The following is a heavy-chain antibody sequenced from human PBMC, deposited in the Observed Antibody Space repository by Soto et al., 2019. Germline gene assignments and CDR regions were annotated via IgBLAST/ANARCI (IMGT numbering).Heavy chain of an antibody. V-gene: IGHV3-23*01. CDR2: ISGSGGTT. CDR3: AKTANGWFSAFEI. J-gene: IGHJ3*02. CDR1: GFTFSSYA. Sequence: EVQLLESGGGLLQPGGSLRLSCAASGFTFSSYAMSWVRQAPGKGLEWVSAISGSGGTTYYADSVKGRCTFARDNSKNALYLQMNSLRAEATSVYYCAKTANGWFSAFEIWGLGTMVTVSS. D-gene: IGHD6-19*01.